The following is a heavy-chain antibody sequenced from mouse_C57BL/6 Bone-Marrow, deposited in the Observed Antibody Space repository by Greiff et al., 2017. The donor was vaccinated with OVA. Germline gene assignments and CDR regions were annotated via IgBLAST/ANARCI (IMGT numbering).Heavy chain of an antibody. CDR3: TTGVSVGDY. Sequence: VQLQQSGAELVRPGASVKLSCTASGFNIKDDYMHWVKQRPEQGLEWIGWIDPENGDTEYASKFQGKATITADTSSNTAYLQLSSLTSEDTAVYYCTTGVSVGDYWGQGTTLTVSS. V-gene: IGHV14-4*01. CDR2: IDPENGDT. CDR1: GFNIKDDY. J-gene: IGHJ2*01.